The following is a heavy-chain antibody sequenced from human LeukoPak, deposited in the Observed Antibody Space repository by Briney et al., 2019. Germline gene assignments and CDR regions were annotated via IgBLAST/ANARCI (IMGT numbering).Heavy chain of an antibody. CDR3: AKGVRGVIAYYFDF. CDR2: ISSDGSDK. D-gene: IGHD3-10*01. CDR1: GFIFSCYV. J-gene: IGHJ4*02. Sequence: GGSLRLSCAASGFIFSCYVMHWVRQAPGKGLEWVAVISSDGSDKYYADSGKGRFTISRDNSKNQLYLQINSLRTEDTAVYYCAKGVRGVIAYYFDFWGQGTLVTVSS. V-gene: IGHV3-30*18.